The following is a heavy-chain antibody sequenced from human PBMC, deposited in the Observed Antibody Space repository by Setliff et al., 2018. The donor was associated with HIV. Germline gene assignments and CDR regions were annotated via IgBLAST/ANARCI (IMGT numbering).Heavy chain of an antibody. CDR2: IYHTGRT. CDR3: AAFLVSPVTTQDF. D-gene: IGHD4-17*01. Sequence: SETLSLTCTVSGYSINSSHFWGWIRQPPGKGLEWVGSIYHTGRTYYNRSLERRLPISIDTSKNQFSLKLTSVTAADTAMYYCAAFLVSPVTTQDFWGQGTPVTGSS. CDR1: GYSINSSHF. J-gene: IGHJ4*02. V-gene: IGHV4-38-2*02.